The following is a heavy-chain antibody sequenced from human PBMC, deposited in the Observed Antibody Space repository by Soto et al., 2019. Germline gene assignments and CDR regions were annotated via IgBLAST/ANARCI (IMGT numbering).Heavy chain of an antibody. CDR1: GYTFTSYY. CDR3: ARDPRDGYNYTPDY. Sequence: QVQLVQSGAEVKKPGASVKISCKASGYTFTSYYMHWVRQAPGQGLEWMGIINPSGGSTTYAQQFQGRVAMTRDTSTTTFYMELNSLRSEDTAFYYCARDPRDGYNYTPDYWGQGTLVTVSS. CDR2: INPSGGST. J-gene: IGHJ4*02. D-gene: IGHD5-12*01. V-gene: IGHV1-46*01.